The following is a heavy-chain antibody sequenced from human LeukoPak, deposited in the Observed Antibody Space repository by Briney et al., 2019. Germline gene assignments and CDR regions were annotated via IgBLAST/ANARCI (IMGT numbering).Heavy chain of an antibody. Sequence: ASVKVSCKTSGYTFTDYYLHWVRQAPGQGLEWVGWIHPNTGATHHAQKFQGRLTMTRDTSISTVYMELTRLRSDDTAVYYCARDMGRYSGYDYDYWGQGILVTASS. CDR3: ARDMGRYSGYDYDY. CDR1: GYTFTDYY. J-gene: IGHJ4*02. CDR2: IHPNTGAT. D-gene: IGHD5-12*01. V-gene: IGHV1-2*02.